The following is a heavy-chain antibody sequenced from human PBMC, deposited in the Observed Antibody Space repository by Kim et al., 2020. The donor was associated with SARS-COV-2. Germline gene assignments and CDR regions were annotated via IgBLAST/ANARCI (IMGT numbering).Heavy chain of an antibody. CDR3: AREERGFDCWFDP. D-gene: IGHD5-12*01. V-gene: IGHV4-30-2*04. Sequence: YYTRSLESRVTISVDTSKNQFSLKLTSVPAADTAVYYGAREERGFDCWFDPWGQGTLVTVSS. J-gene: IGHJ5*02.